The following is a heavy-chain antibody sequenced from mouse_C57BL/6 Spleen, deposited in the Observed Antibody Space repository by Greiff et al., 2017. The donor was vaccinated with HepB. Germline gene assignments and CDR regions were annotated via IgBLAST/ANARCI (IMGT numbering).Heavy chain of an antibody. Sequence: EVKLVESEGGLVQPGSSMKLSCTASGFTFSDYYMAWVRQVPEKGLEWVANINYDGSSTYYLDSLKSRFIISRDNAKNILYLQMSSLKSEDTATYYCARDQDWDGYFDYWGQGTTLTVSS. CDR1: GFTFSDYY. CDR3: ARDQDWDGYFDY. V-gene: IGHV5-16*01. CDR2: INYDGSST. D-gene: IGHD4-1*01. J-gene: IGHJ2*01.